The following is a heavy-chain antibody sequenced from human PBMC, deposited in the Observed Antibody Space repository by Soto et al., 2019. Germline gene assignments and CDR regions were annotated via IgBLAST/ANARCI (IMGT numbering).Heavy chain of an antibody. J-gene: IGHJ4*02. CDR1: GFTFSNYG. D-gene: IGHD1-26*01. V-gene: IGHV3-33*01. CDR2: KWFFASGGNE. Sequence: GGSLRLSCATSGFTFSNYGIHWVRQAPGKGLEWVAVKWFFASGGNEYYADSVKGRLAIPRDASTQTDSLEMKSLRAEDTAVYYCGRDKYSGARYCLDLWGQGTKVTVSS. CDR3: GRDKYSGARYCLDL.